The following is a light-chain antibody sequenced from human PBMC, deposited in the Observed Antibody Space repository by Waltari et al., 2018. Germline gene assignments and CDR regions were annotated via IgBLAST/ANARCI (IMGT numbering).Light chain of an antibody. CDR2: DVT. J-gene: IGLJ3*02. CDR1: GSDVGGYNF. CDR3: SSFAGTYTWV. V-gene: IGLV2-11*01. Sequence: QSALTQPRSVSGSPGQSVTISCTGIGSDVGGYNFVSWYLQYPGKAPKLIIYDVTKRPSGVPDRFSGSKSGNTASLTISGLQAEDEADYYCSSFAGTYTWVFGGGTKVTVL.